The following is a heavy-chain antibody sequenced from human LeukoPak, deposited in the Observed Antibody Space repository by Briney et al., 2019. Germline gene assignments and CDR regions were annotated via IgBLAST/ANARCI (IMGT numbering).Heavy chain of an antibody. CDR2: ILNDGSQE. D-gene: IGHD3-16*01. V-gene: IGHV3-33*01. CDR1: GFTFSSYG. J-gene: IGHJ3*02. Sequence: PGRSLRLSCAASGFTFSSYGMHWVRQAPGKGQEWVAVILNDGSQEKYADSVKGRFTISRDNSKNTLFLQMNSLRAEDTAVYYCARDDALGDNALDIWGQGTMVTVSS. CDR3: ARDDALGDNALDI.